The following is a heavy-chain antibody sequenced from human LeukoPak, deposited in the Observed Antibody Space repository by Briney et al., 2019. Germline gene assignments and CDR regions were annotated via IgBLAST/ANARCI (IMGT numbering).Heavy chain of an antibody. CDR1: GFTFSDYY. D-gene: IGHD3-10*01. V-gene: IGHV3-11*04. CDR3: ARGGSRGQPPRYYYYMDV. CDR2: ISSSGSTI. Sequence: PGGSLRLSCAASGFTFSDYYMSWIRQAPGKGLEWVSYISSSGSTIYYADSVKGRFTISRDNAKNSLYLQMNSLRAEDTAVYYCARGGSRGQPPRYYYYMDVWGKGTTVTVSS. J-gene: IGHJ6*03.